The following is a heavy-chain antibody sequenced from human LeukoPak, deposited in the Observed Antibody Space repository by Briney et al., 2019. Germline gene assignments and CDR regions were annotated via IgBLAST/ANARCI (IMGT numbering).Heavy chain of an antibody. CDR1: GFTSSSNW. Sequence: GGSLRLSCAASGFTSSSNWMHWIRQTPGKGLVWVSHVNSDGSGTSYADSVKGRFTISRDNAKNTLYLQMNSLRAEDTAVYYCARGASSAWYQNFDYWGQGTLVTVSS. V-gene: IGHV3-74*01. D-gene: IGHD6-19*01. CDR3: ARGASSAWYQNFDY. CDR2: VNSDGSGT. J-gene: IGHJ4*02.